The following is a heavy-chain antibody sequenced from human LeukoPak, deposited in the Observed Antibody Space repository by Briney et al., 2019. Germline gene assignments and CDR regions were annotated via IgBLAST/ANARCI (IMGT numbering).Heavy chain of an antibody. J-gene: IGHJ6*03. CDR1: GYTFTGYY. CDR2: ISAYNGNT. V-gene: IGHV1-18*04. D-gene: IGHD3-10*01. Sequence: ASVKVSCKASGYTFTGYYMHWVRQAPGQGLEWMAWISAYNGNTNYAQKLQGRVTMTTDTSTSTAYMELRSLRSDDTAVYYCARSLSGYYGSGSPRGDYYYMDVWGKGTTVTISS. CDR3: ARSLSGYYGSGSPRGDYYYMDV.